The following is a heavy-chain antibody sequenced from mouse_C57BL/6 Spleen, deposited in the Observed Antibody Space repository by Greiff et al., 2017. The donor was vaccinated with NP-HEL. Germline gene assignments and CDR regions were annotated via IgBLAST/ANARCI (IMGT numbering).Heavy chain of an antibody. CDR2: IDPSDSET. J-gene: IGHJ3*01. CDR3: ARGADYWFAY. CDR1: GYTFTSYW. Sequence: QVQLQQPGAELVRPGSSVKLSCKASGYTFTSYWMHWVKQRPIQGLEWIGNIDPSDSETHYNQKFKDKATLTVDKSSSTAYMQLRSLTSEDSAVYYCARGADYWFAYWGQGTLVTVSA. D-gene: IGHD2-4*01. V-gene: IGHV1-52*01.